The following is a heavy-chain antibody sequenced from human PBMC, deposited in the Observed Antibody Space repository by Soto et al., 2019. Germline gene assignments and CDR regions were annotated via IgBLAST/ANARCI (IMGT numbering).Heavy chain of an antibody. CDR2: IFSNDEK. Sequence: SGPTLVNPTDTLTLTCTVSGFSLSNARMGVSWIRQPPGKALEWLAHIFSNDEKSYSTSLKSRLTISKDTSKSQVVLTMTNMDPVDTATYYCARIVVAAGTSHWFDPWGQGTLVTVSS. J-gene: IGHJ5*02. V-gene: IGHV2-26*01. D-gene: IGHD2-15*01. CDR3: ARIVVAAGTSHWFDP. CDR1: GFSLSNARMG.